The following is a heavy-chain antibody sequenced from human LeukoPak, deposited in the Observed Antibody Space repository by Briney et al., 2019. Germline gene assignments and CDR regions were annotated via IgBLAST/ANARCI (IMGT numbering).Heavy chain of an antibody. CDR1: GGTFSSYG. CDR3: ARLDEYSSSSRYYGMDV. J-gene: IGHJ6*02. D-gene: IGHD6-6*01. V-gene: IGHV1-69*05. CDR2: IIPIFGTA. Sequence: ASVKVSCKASGGTFSSYGISWVRQAPGQGLEWMGGIIPIFGTANYAQKFQGRVTITTDESTSTAYMELSSLRSEDTAVYYCARLDEYSSSSRYYGMDVWGQGTTVTVSS.